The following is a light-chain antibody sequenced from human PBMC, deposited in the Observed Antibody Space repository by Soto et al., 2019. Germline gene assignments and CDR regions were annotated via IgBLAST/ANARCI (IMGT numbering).Light chain of an antibody. CDR2: ATS. V-gene: IGKV3-11*01. J-gene: IGKJ4*01. CDR1: QSVSSS. CDR3: QQRSDWPPSLT. Sequence: EIVLTQSPATLSLSPGERATLSCRASQSVSSSLAWYQHKPGQAPRLLIYATSHRATDIPTRFSGSGSETEFTLTISSLEPEDFAGYYCQQRSDWPPSLTFGGGTKVEIK.